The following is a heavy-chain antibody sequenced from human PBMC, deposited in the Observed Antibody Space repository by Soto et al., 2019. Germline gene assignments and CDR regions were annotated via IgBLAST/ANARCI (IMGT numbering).Heavy chain of an antibody. CDR1: GFTFSNYG. CDR3: ARGGGSRPDY. Sequence: EVQLVESGGGLVQPGGSLRLSCAASGFTFSNYGMNWVRQAPGKLEWVSYIGSIISTTSYADSVKGRFTVSRDNAKNTLYLQMNRLRDDDTAVYYCARGGGSRPDYWGQGTLVTVSS. D-gene: IGHD3-10*01. V-gene: IGHV3-48*02. J-gene: IGHJ4*02. CDR2: IGSIISTT.